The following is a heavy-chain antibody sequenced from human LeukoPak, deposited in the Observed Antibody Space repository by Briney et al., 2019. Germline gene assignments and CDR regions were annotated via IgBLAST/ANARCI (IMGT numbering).Heavy chain of an antibody. J-gene: IGHJ6*02. D-gene: IGHD6-13*01. CDR1: GFTFSSYS. CDR3: ARDPASSWLYGMDV. V-gene: IGHV3-21*01. CDR2: ISSSSSYI. Sequence: GGSLRLSCAASGFTFSSYSMNWVRQAPGKGLEWVSSISSSSSYIYYADSVKGRFTISRDNAKNSLYLQMNSLRAEDTAVYYCARDPASSWLYGMDVWGQGTTVTVSS.